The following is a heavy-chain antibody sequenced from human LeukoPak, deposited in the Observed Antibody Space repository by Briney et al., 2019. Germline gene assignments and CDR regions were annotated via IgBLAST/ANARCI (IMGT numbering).Heavy chain of an antibody. CDR1: GGSISSYY. D-gene: IGHD5-18*01. V-gene: IGHV4-59*08. CDR2: IYYSGST. CDR3: ARRAPYSYEWSTLDY. Sequence: SETLSLTCTVSGGSISSYYWSWIRQPPGKGLEWLAYIYYSGSTNYNPSLKSRVTISVDTSKNQCSLKLSSVTAADTAVYYCARRAPYSYEWSTLDYWGQGTLVTVSS. J-gene: IGHJ4*02.